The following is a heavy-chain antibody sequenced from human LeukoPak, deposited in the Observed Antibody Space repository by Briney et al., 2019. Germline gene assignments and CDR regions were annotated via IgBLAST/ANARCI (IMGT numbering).Heavy chain of an antibody. V-gene: IGHV4-59*11. Sequence: SETLSLTCAVSGDSFSSHYWTWIRQPPGRGLEWIGYISYIGTTNYNPSLKSRGTISIDTSKNQFSLKLGSVTTADTAVYYCARDLVTVTKGFDIWGLGTMVSVSS. CDR1: GDSFSSHY. CDR2: ISYIGTT. CDR3: ARDLVTVTKGFDI. J-gene: IGHJ3*02. D-gene: IGHD4-17*01.